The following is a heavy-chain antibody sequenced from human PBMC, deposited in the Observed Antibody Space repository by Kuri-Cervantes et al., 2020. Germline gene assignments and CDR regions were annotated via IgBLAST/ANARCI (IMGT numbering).Heavy chain of an antibody. Sequence: ASVKVSCKASGYTFTSYGISWVRQAPGQGLEWMGWISAYNGNTNYAQKLQGIVTMTTDTSTSTAYMELRSLRSDDTAVYYCARAYDYGDYVGAFDIWGQGTMVTVSS. CDR3: ARAYDYGDYVGAFDI. CDR1: GYTFTSYG. V-gene: IGHV1-18*01. J-gene: IGHJ3*02. CDR2: ISAYNGNT. D-gene: IGHD4-17*01.